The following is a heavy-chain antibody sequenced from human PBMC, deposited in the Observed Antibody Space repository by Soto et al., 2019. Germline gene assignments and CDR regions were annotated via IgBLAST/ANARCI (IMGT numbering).Heavy chain of an antibody. CDR2: IKQDGSEK. V-gene: IGHV3-7*01. CDR3: VSDWSPFWGMDV. J-gene: IGHJ6*02. CDR1: GFTFSTYW. Sequence: PGGSLRLSCAASGFTFSTYWMNWVRQAPGKGLEWVANIKQDGSEKYYVDSVKGRFAISRDNAKDSLFLQMNNLRAEDTAVYYCVSDWSPFWGMDVWGQGTTVTVSS.